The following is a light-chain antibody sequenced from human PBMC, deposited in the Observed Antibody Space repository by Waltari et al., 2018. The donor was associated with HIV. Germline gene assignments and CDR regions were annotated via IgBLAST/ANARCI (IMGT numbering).Light chain of an antibody. V-gene: IGKV4-1*01. Sequence: DIVMTQSPESLAVSLGERATINCKSSQSILYSSNNKNYLAWYQQRPGQPPKLLMYWASTRESGVPDRFSGSGSGTDFTRTISSLQAEDVAVYYCQQYYSTPLTFGGGTKVEIK. J-gene: IGKJ4*01. CDR2: WAS. CDR3: QQYYSTPLT. CDR1: QSILYSSNNKNY.